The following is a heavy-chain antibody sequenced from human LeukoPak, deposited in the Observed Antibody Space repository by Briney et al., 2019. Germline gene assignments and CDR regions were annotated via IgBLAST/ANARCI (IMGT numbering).Heavy chain of an antibody. D-gene: IGHD6-6*01. V-gene: IGHV1-69*13. J-gene: IGHJ3*02. CDR3: ARDERGSSSSVAFDI. CDR1: GGTFSSYA. Sequence: SVKVSCKASGGTFSSYAISWVRQAPGQGLEWMGGIIPIFGTANYAQKFQGRVTITADESTSTAYMELSSLRSEDTAVYYCARDERGSSSSVAFDIWGQGTMVTVSS. CDR2: IIPIFGTA.